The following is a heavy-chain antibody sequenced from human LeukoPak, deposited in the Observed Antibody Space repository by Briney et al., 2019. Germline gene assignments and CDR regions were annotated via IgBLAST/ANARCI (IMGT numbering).Heavy chain of an antibody. Sequence: GGSLRLSCAASGFTFSSYAMHWVRQAPGKGLEYVSAISSNGGSTYYANSVKGRFTISRDNSKNTLYLQMGSLRAEDMAVYYCASIGSLDTAMEGAFDIWGQGTMVTVSS. CDR1: GFTFSSYA. V-gene: IGHV3-64*01. D-gene: IGHD5-18*01. CDR3: ASIGSLDTAMEGAFDI. J-gene: IGHJ3*02. CDR2: ISSNGGST.